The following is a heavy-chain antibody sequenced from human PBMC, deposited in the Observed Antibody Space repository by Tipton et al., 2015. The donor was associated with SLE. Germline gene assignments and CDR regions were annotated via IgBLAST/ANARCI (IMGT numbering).Heavy chain of an antibody. CDR3: ASAGDGYKYAFDI. D-gene: IGHD5-24*01. Sequence: TLSLTCTVSGGSISSGGYYWSWIRQHPGKGLEWIGYINHSGSTNYNPSLKSRVTISVDKSKNQFSLKLSSVTAADTAVYYCASAGDGYKYAFDIWGQGTMVTVSS. CDR1: GGSISSGGYY. J-gene: IGHJ3*02. CDR2: INHSGST. V-gene: IGHV4-31*03.